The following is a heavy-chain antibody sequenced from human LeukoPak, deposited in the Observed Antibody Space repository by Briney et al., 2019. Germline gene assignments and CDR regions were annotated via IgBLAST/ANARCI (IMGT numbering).Heavy chain of an antibody. CDR1: GFTFNRFY. J-gene: IGHJ4*02. CDR2: ISSNGATT. CDR3: AKGSYYYDSSGYHYYFDY. D-gene: IGHD3-22*01. Sequence: GGSLRLSCSASGFTFNRFYLHWVRQAPGKGLGFVSHISSNGATTYYADSVKGRFTISRDNSKNTLYLQMNSLRAEDTAVYYCAKGSYYYDSSGYHYYFDYWGQGTLVTVSS. V-gene: IGHV3-64*04.